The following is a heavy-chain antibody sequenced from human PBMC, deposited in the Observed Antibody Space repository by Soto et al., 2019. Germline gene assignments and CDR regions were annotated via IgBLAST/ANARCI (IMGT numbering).Heavy chain of an antibody. J-gene: IGHJ4*02. CDR2: IYYSGST. CDR1: GGSVSSGSYY. CDR3: ARMPGAIYTAPWGRPPPYFDY. Sequence: TLSLTCTVSGGSVSSGSYYWSWIRQPPGKGLEWIGYIYYSGSTNYNPSLKSRVTISVDTSKNQFSLKLSSLTAADTAVYYCARMPGAIYTAPWGRPPPYFDYWGQGTLVTVSS. D-gene: IGHD3-16*01. V-gene: IGHV4-61*01.